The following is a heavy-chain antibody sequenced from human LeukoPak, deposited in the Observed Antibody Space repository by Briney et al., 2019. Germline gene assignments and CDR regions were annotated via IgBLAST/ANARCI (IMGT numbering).Heavy chain of an antibody. CDR1: GFTFSSYS. CDR3: ARENSGIAATDIIDS. CDR2: FTSRSGSI. Sequence: GGSLRLSCTASGFTFSSYSMTWVRQAPGKGLEWVSSFTSRSGSIYYADSVKGRFTISRDNAKNSLFLQMNSLRVEDTAMYYCARENSGIAATDIIDSWGQGTLVTVSS. J-gene: IGHJ4*02. D-gene: IGHD6-13*01. V-gene: IGHV3-21*01.